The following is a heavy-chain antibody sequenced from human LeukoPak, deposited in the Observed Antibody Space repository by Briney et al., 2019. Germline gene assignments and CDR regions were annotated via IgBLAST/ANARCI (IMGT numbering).Heavy chain of an antibody. J-gene: IGHJ4*02. D-gene: IGHD3-3*01. CDR3: TRVFGGYDVSDY. CDR2: IKKDGSQK. V-gene: IGHV3-7*03. CDR1: GFMFSSFW. Sequence: GGSLRLSCAASGFMFSSFWMSWVRQAPGKGLEWVANIKKDGSQKYYVDSVEGRFTISRDNAKNSLYLQMDSLRVDDTAVHYCTRVFGGYDVSDYWGQGTVVTVSS.